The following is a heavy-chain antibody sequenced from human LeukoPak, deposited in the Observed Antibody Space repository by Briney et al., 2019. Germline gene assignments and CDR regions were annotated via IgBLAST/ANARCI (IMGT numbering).Heavy chain of an antibody. D-gene: IGHD1-1*01. V-gene: IGHV3-15*01. Sequence: GGSLRLSCAASGFSFDKAWMSWVRQAPGKGLEWVGRIKGTPDGAPTDYAAPVKGRFSISRDDSKDTLYLQMNSLKTEDTAVYYCTTDGAYNWNDVAWFDPWGQGTLVTVSS. CDR1: GFSFDKAW. J-gene: IGHJ5*02. CDR3: TTDGAYNWNDVAWFDP. CDR2: IKGTPDGAPT.